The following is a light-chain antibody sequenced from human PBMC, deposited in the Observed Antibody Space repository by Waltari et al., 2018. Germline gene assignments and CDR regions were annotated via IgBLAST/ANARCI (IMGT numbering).Light chain of an antibody. V-gene: IGKV1-5*03. J-gene: IGKJ1*01. CDR2: KAS. Sequence: DIQMTQSPSTLSASVGARVTITCRASHSISSWLAWYQQKPGKAPKLLIYKASTLESGVPSRFSGSGSGTEFTLTISSLQPDDFATYYCQQYNNYSRTFGQGTKVEIK. CDR1: HSISSW. CDR3: QQYNNYSRT.